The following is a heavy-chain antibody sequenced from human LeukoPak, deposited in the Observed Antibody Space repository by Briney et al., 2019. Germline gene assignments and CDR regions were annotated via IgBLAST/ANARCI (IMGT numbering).Heavy chain of an antibody. D-gene: IGHD3-22*01. V-gene: IGHV3-72*01. CDR1: GFTLSDHY. J-gene: IGHJ4*02. CDR3: ARAGDYYSTGDC. CDR2: IRNKANSYST. Sequence: GGSLRLSCAASGFTLSDHYMDWVRQAPGKGLEWVARIRNKANSYSTEYAASVKGRSTISIDDSKNSLYLQMNYLKTEDTAIYYCARAGDYYSTGDCWGQGTLVTVSS.